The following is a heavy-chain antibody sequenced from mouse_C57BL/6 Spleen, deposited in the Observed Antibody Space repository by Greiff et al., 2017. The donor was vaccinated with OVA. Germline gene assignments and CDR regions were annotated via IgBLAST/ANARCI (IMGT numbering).Heavy chain of an antibody. CDR3: ARRELGRAMDY. CDR2: ISSGSSTI. D-gene: IGHD4-1*01. Sequence: EVHLVESGGGLVKPGGSLKLSCAASGFTFSDYGMHWVRQAPEKGLEWVADISSGSSTIYYADTVKGRFTISRDNAKNTLFLQMTSLRSEDTAMYYCARRELGRAMDYWGQGTSVTVSS. J-gene: IGHJ4*01. V-gene: IGHV5-17*01. CDR1: GFTFSDYG.